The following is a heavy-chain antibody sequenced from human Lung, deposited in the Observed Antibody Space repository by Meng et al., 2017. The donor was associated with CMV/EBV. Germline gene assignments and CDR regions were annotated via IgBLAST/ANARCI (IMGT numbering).Heavy chain of an antibody. Sequence: GGSLRLSSAASGFTFSSYAMHWVRQAPGKGLEGVAVISYDGPNKYYADSVKGRFTISIDNSKNTLYLQMNSLRAEDTAVCYCARDQFDYWGQGTLVTVSS. CDR3: ARDQFDY. V-gene: IGHV3-30-3*01. CDR1: GFTFSSYA. J-gene: IGHJ4*02. CDR2: ISYDGPNK.